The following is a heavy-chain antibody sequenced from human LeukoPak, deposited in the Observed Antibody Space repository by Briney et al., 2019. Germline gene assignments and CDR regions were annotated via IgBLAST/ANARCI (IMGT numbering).Heavy chain of an antibody. J-gene: IGHJ4*02. Sequence: PGGSLRLSCAASDFTFSNYGMTWVRQAPGKGLEWVSGISGSGGSTYYADSVKGRFTISRDNSKNTLYLQMNSLRAEDTAVYYCAKDILFETFYGSGSYLDSWGQGTLVTVSS. D-gene: IGHD3-10*01. CDR2: ISGSGGST. CDR3: AKDILFETFYGSGSYLDS. CDR1: DFTFSNYG. V-gene: IGHV3-23*01.